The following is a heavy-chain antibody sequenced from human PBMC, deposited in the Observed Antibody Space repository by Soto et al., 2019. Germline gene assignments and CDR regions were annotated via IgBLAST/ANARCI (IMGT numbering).Heavy chain of an antibody. CDR3: ARAPTGRYDFWSGSNYYHYGMDV. J-gene: IGHJ6*02. Sequence: LRLSCAVSGFTFSDYYMSWIRQAPGKGLEWLSYISGTGSYTNYADSVKGRFTISRDNAKNSLYLQMNSLRAEDTAMYYCARAPTGRYDFWSGSNYYHYGMDVWGQGTTVTVSS. CDR2: ISGTGSYT. CDR1: GFTFSDYY. V-gene: IGHV3-11*06. D-gene: IGHD3-3*01.